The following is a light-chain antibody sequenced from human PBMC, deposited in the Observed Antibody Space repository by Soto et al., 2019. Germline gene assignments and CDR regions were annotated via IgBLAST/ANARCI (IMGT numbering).Light chain of an antibody. V-gene: IGLV2-14*03. CDR1: KSDIYTYDY. Sequence: SVLTQPASVSGSPGQSITISCTGTKSDIYTYDYVSWYQQHPGKVPKLIIYDVSRRPSGVSNRFSGSKSGNTASLHISGLQAGDEADYYCSSYRRSNTLVFGTGTKSPS. CDR3: SSYRRSNTLV. CDR2: DVS. J-gene: IGLJ1*01.